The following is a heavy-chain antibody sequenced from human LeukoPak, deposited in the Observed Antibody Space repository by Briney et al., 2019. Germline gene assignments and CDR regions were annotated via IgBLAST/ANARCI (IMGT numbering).Heavy chain of an antibody. CDR1: GGTFSSYA. V-gene: IGHV1-69*01. J-gene: IGHJ5*02. D-gene: IGHD6-6*01. Sequence: GSSVKVSCKASGGTFSSYAISWVRQAPGQGLEWMGGIIPIFGTANYAQKFQGRVTITADESTSTAYMELSSLRSEDTAVYYCARQIRGIAARLRWFGLDPWGQGTLVTVSS. CDR3: ARQIRGIAARLRWFGLDP. CDR2: IIPIFGTA.